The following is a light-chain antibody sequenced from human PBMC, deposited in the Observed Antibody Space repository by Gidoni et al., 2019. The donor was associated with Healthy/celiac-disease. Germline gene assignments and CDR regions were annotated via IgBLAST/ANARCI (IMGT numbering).Light chain of an antibody. CDR1: QSISSY. CDR2: AAS. Sequence: DIQMTQSPSSLSASVGDRVTITCRARQSISSYLNWYQQKPGKAPKLLIYAASSLQSGVPSRFSGSGSGTDFTLTISSLQHEDFATYYCQQSYSTPWTFGQXAKVEIK. CDR3: QQSYSTPWT. J-gene: IGKJ1*01. V-gene: IGKV1-39*01.